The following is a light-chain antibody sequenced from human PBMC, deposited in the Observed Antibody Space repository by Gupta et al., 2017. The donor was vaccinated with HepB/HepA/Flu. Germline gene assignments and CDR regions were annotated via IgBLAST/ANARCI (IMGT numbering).Light chain of an antibody. CDR3: AAWDNSLSVYV. CDR1: SSNIGRDN. Sequence: QSVLTQPPSASGTPGQRVTISCSGSSSNIGRDNVYWYQQLPGTTPNLLIYNTDRRPSGVPDRFSGSKSGTSASLAISGLRSEDEADYYCAAWDNSLSVYVFGAGTWVTVL. V-gene: IGLV1-47*02. J-gene: IGLJ1*01. CDR2: NTD.